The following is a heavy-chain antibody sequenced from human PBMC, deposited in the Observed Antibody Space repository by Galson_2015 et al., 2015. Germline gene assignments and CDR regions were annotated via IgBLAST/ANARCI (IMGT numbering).Heavy chain of an antibody. D-gene: IGHD2-21*01. V-gene: IGHV4-61*08. CDR2: MDYNGGT. CDR1: GGSVSSGGFY. CDR3: ARGNDWYANFN. J-gene: IGHJ4*02. Sequence: ETLSLTCTVSGGSVSSGGFYWTWIRQPPGKGLEWIGYMDYNGGTYYNPSLKSRVSISVDTTKNKFSLRLTSVTTADTAVYFCARGNDWYANFNWGQGTLVTVSS.